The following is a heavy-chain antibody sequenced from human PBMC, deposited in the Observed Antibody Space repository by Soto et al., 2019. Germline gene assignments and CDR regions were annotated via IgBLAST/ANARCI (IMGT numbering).Heavy chain of an antibody. V-gene: IGHV3-21*01. CDR2: MSGSSKYI. CDR3: AREKEDEGSSSLRVYYGMDV. Sequence: GGSLRLSCAASGFTFSSYAMHWVRQAPGKGLEWVSSMSGSSKYIHYADSVKGRFTISRDNAKNSLYLQMNRLRAEDTAVYYCAREKEDEGSSSLRVYYGMDVWGQGTTVTVSS. D-gene: IGHD6-6*01. CDR1: GFTFSSYA. J-gene: IGHJ6*02.